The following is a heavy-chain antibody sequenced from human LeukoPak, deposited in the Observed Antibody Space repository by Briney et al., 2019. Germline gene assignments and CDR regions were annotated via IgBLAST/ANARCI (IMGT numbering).Heavy chain of an antibody. CDR3: ARGYCSSTSCYANDY. Sequence: SSETLSLTCSVSGVSIGNSHYYWGWIRQPAGKGLEWIGRIYTSGSTNYNPSLKSRVTISVDTSKNQFSLKLSSVTAADTAVYYCARGYCSSTSCYANDYWGQGTLVTVSS. J-gene: IGHJ4*02. CDR2: IYTSGST. CDR1: GVSIGNSHYY. V-gene: IGHV4-61*02. D-gene: IGHD2-2*01.